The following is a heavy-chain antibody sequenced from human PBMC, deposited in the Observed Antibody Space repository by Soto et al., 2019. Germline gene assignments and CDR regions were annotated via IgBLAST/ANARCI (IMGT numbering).Heavy chain of an antibody. CDR3: AGDIGRGPQYYFDY. J-gene: IGHJ4*02. CDR2: IKPNSGGT. D-gene: IGHD1-26*01. Sequence: QVQLVQSGAEVKKPGASVKVSCKASGYTFTGYYMHWVRQDPGQGLEWLGWIKPNSGGTQYAKKFQGWVTITRDTSISTAYLELRRLRSDATAVYFCAGDIGRGPQYYFDYWGQGTRVTVSS. V-gene: IGHV1-2*04. CDR1: GYTFTGYY.